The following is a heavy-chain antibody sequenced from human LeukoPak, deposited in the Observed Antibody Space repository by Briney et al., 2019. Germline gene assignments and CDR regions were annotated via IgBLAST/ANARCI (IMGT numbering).Heavy chain of an antibody. CDR2: ISGSGGST. V-gene: IGHV3-23*01. J-gene: IGHJ3*02. Sequence: GGSLRLSCAASGFTFSSYAMSWVRQAPGKGLEWVSAISGSGGSTYYADSVKGRFTISRDNSKNTLYLQMNSLRAEDTAVYYCAHPDRHCSSTSCPWDAFDIWGQGTMVTVSS. D-gene: IGHD2-2*01. CDR1: GFTFSSYA. CDR3: AHPDRHCSSTSCPWDAFDI.